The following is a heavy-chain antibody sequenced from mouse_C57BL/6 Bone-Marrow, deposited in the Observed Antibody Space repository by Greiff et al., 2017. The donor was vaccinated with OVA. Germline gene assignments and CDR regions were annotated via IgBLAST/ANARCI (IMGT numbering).Heavy chain of an antibody. V-gene: IGHV1-64*01. Sequence: QVHVKQPGAELVKPGASVKLSCKASGYTFTSYWMHWVKQRPGQGLEWIGMIHPNSGSTNYNEKFKSKATLTVDKSSSTAYMQLSSLTSEDSAVYYCARDGQRVWFAYWGQGTLVTVSA. J-gene: IGHJ3*01. CDR2: IHPNSGST. D-gene: IGHD3-3*01. CDR1: GYTFTSYW. CDR3: ARDGQRVWFAY.